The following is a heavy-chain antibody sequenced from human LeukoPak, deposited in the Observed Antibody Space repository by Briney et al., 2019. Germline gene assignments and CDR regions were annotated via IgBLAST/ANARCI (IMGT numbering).Heavy chain of an antibody. CDR1: GFTFSSYA. CDR3: ANEDCSSTSCYFSFDY. CDR2: ISGSGGST. J-gene: IGHJ4*02. D-gene: IGHD2-2*01. Sequence: PPGGSLRLSCAASGFTFSSYAMSWVRQAPGKRLEWVSAISGSGGSTYYADSVKGRFTISRDNSKNTLYLQMNSLRAEDTAVYYCANEDCSSTSCYFSFDYWGQGTLVTVSS. V-gene: IGHV3-23*01.